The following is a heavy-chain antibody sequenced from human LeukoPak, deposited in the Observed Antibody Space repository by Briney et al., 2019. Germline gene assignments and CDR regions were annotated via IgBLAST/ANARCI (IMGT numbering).Heavy chain of an antibody. Sequence: PGGSLRLSCAASGFSFTSYGMHWVRQAPGKGLEWVGVISDDGRNKKYADSVKGRFTISRDNSKDTLYLQMNSLRDEDTAVYYCAKRPSDYGDYVTCFDYWGQGTLVTVSS. D-gene: IGHD4-17*01. CDR2: ISDDGRNK. J-gene: IGHJ4*02. V-gene: IGHV3-30*18. CDR1: GFSFTSYG. CDR3: AKRPSDYGDYVTCFDY.